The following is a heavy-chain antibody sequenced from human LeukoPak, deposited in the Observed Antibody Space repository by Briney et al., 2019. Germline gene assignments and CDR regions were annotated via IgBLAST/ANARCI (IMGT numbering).Heavy chain of an antibody. CDR3: ARHVAAGTVDY. CDR2: INDVGSDK. CDR1: GFTFSVYW. D-gene: IGHD6-13*01. J-gene: IGHJ4*02. V-gene: IGHV3-7*01. Sequence: GGSLRLSCAASGFTFSVYWMSWARQAPGKGLEWVGNINDVGSDKYYVDSVNGRFTFSRDNVKSLLYLQMNNLRAEDTAVYYRARHVAAGTVDYWGQGTLVTVSS.